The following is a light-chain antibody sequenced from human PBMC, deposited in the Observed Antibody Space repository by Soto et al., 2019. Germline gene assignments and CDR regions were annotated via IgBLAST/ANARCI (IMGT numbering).Light chain of an antibody. Sequence: DIQMTQSPSTLSASVGDRVTITCRASQSISSSLGWYQQNPGKAPTLLIYDASTLQSGVPSRLGGSGSGTEFTLTSSSLQPDDSSTYDCQQYNSFSWTFGQGTKVEIK. CDR1: QSISSS. J-gene: IGKJ1*01. V-gene: IGKV1-5*01. CDR3: QQYNSFSWT. CDR2: DAS.